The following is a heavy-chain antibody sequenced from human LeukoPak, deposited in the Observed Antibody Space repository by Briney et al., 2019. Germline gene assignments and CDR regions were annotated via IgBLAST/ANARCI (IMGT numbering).Heavy chain of an antibody. CDR1: GYSISSGYY. Sequence: SETLSLTCTVSGYSISSGYYWGWIRQPPGKGLEWIGSIYHSGSTYYNPSLKSRVTISVDTSKNQFSLKLSSVTAADTAVYYCARDLIMGPHAFDIWGQGTMVTVSS. V-gene: IGHV4-38-2*02. CDR2: IYHSGST. CDR3: ARDLIMGPHAFDI. J-gene: IGHJ3*02.